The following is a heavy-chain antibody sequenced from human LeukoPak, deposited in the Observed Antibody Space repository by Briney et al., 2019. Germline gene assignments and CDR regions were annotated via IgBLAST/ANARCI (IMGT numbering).Heavy chain of an antibody. D-gene: IGHD2-2*01. Sequence: PSETLSLTCTVSGGSISSYYWSWIRQPAGKGREWIGRIYASGSTNYNPSLKSRVTLSVDTSKNQFSLKLSSVTAADTAVYYCARGYCSSTSCLPFDYWGQGTLVTVSS. CDR3: ARGYCSSTSCLPFDY. CDR2: IYASGST. CDR1: GGSISSYY. V-gene: IGHV4-4*07. J-gene: IGHJ4*02.